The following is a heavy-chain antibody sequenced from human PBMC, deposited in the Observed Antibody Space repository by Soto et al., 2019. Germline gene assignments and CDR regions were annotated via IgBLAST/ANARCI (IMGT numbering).Heavy chain of an antibody. V-gene: IGHV3-7*01. D-gene: IGHD3-16*02. CDR3: ARVVYDYVWGSYPHGFDY. Sequence: PGGSLRLSCAASGFTFSSYWMSWVRQAPGKGLEWVANIKQDGSEKYYVDSVKGRFTISRDNAKNSLYLQMNSLRAEDTAVYYCARVVYDYVWGSYPHGFDYWGQGTLVTVSS. CDR1: GFTFSSYW. CDR2: IKQDGSEK. J-gene: IGHJ4*02.